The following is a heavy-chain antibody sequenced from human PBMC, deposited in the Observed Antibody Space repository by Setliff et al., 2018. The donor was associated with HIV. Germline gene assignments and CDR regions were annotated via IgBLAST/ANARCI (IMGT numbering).Heavy chain of an antibody. CDR3: ARVGTGATEYFDY. J-gene: IGHJ4*02. D-gene: IGHD1-26*01. CDR1: GGTFSSYA. CDR2: IIPIFGTA. V-gene: IGHV1-69*13. Sequence: GASVKVSCKASGGTFSSYAISWVRQAPGQGLEWMGGIIPIFGTANYAQKFQGRVTITADEPTSTAYMELSSLRSEDTAVYYCARVGTGATEYFDYWGQGTLVTVSS.